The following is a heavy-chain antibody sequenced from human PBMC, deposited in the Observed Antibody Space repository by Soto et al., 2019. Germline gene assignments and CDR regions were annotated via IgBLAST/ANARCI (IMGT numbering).Heavy chain of an antibody. D-gene: IGHD3-10*01. V-gene: IGHV1-18*01. CDR3: ASDGEGLYVGYYYYGMDV. CDR1: GYTFTSYG. Sequence: QVQLVQAGAEVKKPGASVKVSCKTSGYTFTSYGISWVRQAPGQGLEWMGWISAYNGNTNYAQKLQGRVTMTTDTSTSTAYMELRSLRSDDTAVYYCASDGEGLYVGYYYYGMDVWGQGTTVTVSS. CDR2: ISAYNGNT. J-gene: IGHJ6*02.